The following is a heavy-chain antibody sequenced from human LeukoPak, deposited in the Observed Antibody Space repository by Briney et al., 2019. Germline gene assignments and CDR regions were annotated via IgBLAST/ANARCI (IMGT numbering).Heavy chain of an antibody. Sequence: GASVKVSCKVSGYTLTELSMHWVRQAPGKGLEWMGGFDPEDGETIYAQKFQGRVTMTEDTSTDTAYMELSSLRSEDTAVYYCAPQPNGIQLWLRGFDYWGQGTLVTVSS. J-gene: IGHJ4*02. CDR3: APQPNGIQLWLRGFDY. D-gene: IGHD5-18*01. V-gene: IGHV1-24*01. CDR2: FDPEDGET. CDR1: GYTLTELS.